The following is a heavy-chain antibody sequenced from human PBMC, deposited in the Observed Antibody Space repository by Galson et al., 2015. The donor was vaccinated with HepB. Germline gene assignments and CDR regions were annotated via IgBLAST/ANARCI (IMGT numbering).Heavy chain of an antibody. CDR2: IYYSGTT. J-gene: IGHJ6*02. Sequence: LSLTCTLSGGSITRYLWNWFRQSAGKGPDWIGCIYYSGTTNYSPSLKSRITISLDTSKNHFSLKLRSVTAADTAMYYCARFRGCSGTSCFDVWGQGTTVTVSS. CDR3: ARFRGCSGTSCFDV. D-gene: IGHD2-2*01. CDR1: GGSITRYL. V-gene: IGHV4-59*13.